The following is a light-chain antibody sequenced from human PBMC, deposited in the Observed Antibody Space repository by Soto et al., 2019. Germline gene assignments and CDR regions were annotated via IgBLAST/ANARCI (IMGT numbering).Light chain of an antibody. V-gene: IGKV4-1*01. Sequence: DIVMTQSPDSLAVSLGERATINCKSSQSVLYSSNNKTYLAWYQQKPGQPPKLLIYWASTREYGVPDRFSGSGSGTDFTLTISSLQAEDVAVYYCQQYYSSPWTFGQGTRWIS. CDR1: QSVLYSSNNKTY. CDR2: WAS. CDR3: QQYYSSPWT. J-gene: IGKJ1*01.